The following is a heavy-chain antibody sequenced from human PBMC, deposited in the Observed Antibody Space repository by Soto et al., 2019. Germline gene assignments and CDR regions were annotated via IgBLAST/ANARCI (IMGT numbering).Heavy chain of an antibody. CDR1: GYTFTGHY. CDR3: ARGGQLLTMAV. V-gene: IGHV1-2*02. Sequence: QVQLVQSGAEVKKPGASVKVSCKASGYTFTGHYIHWVRQAPGQGLEWMGWINPSSGDTKYAQKFQGRVTMTRDTSISTVYTQLSRLRSDDTAVYFCARGGQLLTMAVWGQGTTVTVSS. D-gene: IGHD3-10*01. J-gene: IGHJ6*02. CDR2: INPSSGDT.